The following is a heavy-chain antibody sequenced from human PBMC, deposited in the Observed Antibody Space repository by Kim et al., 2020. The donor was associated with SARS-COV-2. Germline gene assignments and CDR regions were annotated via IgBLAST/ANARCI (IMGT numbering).Heavy chain of an antibody. J-gene: IGHJ2*01. CDR1: GFTVSSNY. V-gene: IGHV3-53*01. D-gene: IGHD4-17*01. Sequence: GGSLRLSCAASGFTVSSNYMSWVRQAPGKGLEWVSVIYSGGSTYYADSVKGRFTISRDNSKNTLYLQMNSLRAEDTAVYYCARDHHLRHYWYFDLWGRGTLVTVSS. CDR2: IYSGGST. CDR3: ARDHHLRHYWYFDL.